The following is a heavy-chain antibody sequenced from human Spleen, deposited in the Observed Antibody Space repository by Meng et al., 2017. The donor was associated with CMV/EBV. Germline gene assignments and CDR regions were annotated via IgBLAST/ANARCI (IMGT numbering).Heavy chain of an antibody. D-gene: IGHD3-3*01. J-gene: IGHJ6*02. CDR1: GFTFSSYE. Sequence: GESLKISCAASGFTFSSYEMNWVRQAPGKGLEWVSYISSSGSTISYADSVKGRFTISRDNAKNSLYLQMNSLRAEDTAVYYCARAARYDFWSGYYRYYYGMDVWGQGTTVTVSS. CDR2: ISSSGSTI. V-gene: IGHV3-48*03. CDR3: ARAARYDFWSGYYRYYYGMDV.